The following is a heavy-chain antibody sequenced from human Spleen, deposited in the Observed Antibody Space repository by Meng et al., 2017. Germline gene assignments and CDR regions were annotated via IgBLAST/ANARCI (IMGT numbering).Heavy chain of an antibody. CDR1: GYTFTGYY. CDR2: FGSNADT. Sequence: QVQLVQSGAEVKKPGASVNVSCKASGYTFTGYYMHWVRQAPGQGLEWMGWFGSNADTYPAQKFQGRVTMTRDTHTSTDFMELRSLRFDDTAVYYCARGTPGRSYSDYWGQGTLVTVSS. V-gene: IGHV1-2*02. CDR3: ARGTPGRSYSDY. J-gene: IGHJ4*02. D-gene: IGHD3-10*01.